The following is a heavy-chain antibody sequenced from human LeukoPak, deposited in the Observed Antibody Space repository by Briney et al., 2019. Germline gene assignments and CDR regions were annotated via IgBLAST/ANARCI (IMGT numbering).Heavy chain of an antibody. CDR1: GFTVSSNS. Sequence: GGSLRLSCTVSGFTVSSNSMSWVRQAPGKGLEWVSFIYSDNTHYSDSVKGRFTISRDNSKNTLYLQMNSLKASDTAMYYCARPDYDYVWGSYQDWGQGTLVTVSS. J-gene: IGHJ4*02. D-gene: IGHD3-16*02. V-gene: IGHV3-53*01. CDR3: ARPDYDYVWGSYQD. CDR2: IYSDNT.